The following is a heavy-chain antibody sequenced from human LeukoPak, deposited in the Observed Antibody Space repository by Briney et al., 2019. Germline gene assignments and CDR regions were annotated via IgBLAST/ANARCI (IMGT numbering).Heavy chain of an antibody. CDR1: GFTFNSYW. CDR2: INRDGSET. J-gene: IGHJ4*02. V-gene: IGHV3-7*01. CDR3: ARDRDWVFDY. Sequence: AGGSLRLSCAASGFTFNSYWMSWVRQAPGKGLEWVANINRDGSETYYVDSVKGRFTISRDNAKSSLYLQMNSLRVDDTAVYYCARDRDWVFDYWGQGILVTVSS. D-gene: IGHD2-21*02.